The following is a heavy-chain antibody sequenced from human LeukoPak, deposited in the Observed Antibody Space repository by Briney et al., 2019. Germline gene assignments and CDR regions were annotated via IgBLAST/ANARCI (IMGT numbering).Heavy chain of an antibody. CDR1: GFTVSSNY. D-gene: IGHD6-13*01. CDR3: AKRTSGSSWYSSDS. V-gene: IGHV3-23*01. CDR2: MSGDATST. J-gene: IGHJ4*02. Sequence: PGGSLRLSCTAPGFTVSSNYMNWVRQAPGKGLEWVSTMSGDATSTYYADSVKGRFTISRDNSKNTLYLQMNSLRAEDTAVYYCAKRTSGSSWYSSDSWGQGTLVTVSS.